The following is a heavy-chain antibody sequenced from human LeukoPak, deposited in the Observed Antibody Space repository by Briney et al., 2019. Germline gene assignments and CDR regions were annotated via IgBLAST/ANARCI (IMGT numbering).Heavy chain of an antibody. CDR2: IYHSGST. D-gene: IGHD3-9*01. CDR1: GGSISSGGYY. Sequence: SETLSLTCTVSGGSISSGGYYWSWIRQPPGKGLEWIGYIYHSGSTYYNPSLKSRVTISVDTSKNQFSLKLSSVTAADTAVYYCARDLLTGKDPYYYYGMDVWGQGTTVTVSS. V-gene: IGHV4-30-2*05. J-gene: IGHJ6*02. CDR3: ARDLLTGKDPYYYYGMDV.